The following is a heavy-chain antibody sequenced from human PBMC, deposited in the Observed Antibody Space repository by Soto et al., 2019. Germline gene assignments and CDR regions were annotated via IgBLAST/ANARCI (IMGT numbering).Heavy chain of an antibody. Sequence: SETLSLTCTVSGGSISSSSYYWGWIRQPPGKGLEWIGSIYYSGSTYYNPSLKSRVTISVDTSKNQFSLKLSSVTAADTAVYYCARHRLEDSSESPPNWFDPWGQGTLVTVSS. CDR3: ARHRLEDSSESPPNWFDP. V-gene: IGHV4-39*01. CDR1: GGSISSSSYY. J-gene: IGHJ5*02. D-gene: IGHD6-6*01. CDR2: IYYSGST.